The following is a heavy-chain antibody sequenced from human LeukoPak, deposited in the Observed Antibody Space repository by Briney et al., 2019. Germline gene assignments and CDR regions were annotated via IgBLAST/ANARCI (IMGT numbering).Heavy chain of an antibody. J-gene: IGHJ4*02. CDR1: GYTFTSYY. D-gene: IGHD6-13*01. V-gene: IGHV1-46*01. CDR3: ARDPIGGYSSSCLDY. CDR2: INPSGGST. Sequence: ASVKVSCKASGYTFTSYYMHWVRQAPGQGLEWMGIINPSGGSTSYAQKFQGRVTMTRDTSTSTVYMELSSLRSEDTAVYYCARDPIGGYSSSCLDYWGQGTLVTVSS.